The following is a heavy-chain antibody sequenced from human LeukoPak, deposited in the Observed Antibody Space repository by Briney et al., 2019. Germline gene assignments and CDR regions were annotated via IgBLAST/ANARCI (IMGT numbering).Heavy chain of an antibody. CDR2: IYYSGST. D-gene: IGHD3-22*01. V-gene: IGHV4-39*07. CDR1: GGSISSSSYY. Sequence: SETLSLTCTVSGGSISSSSYYWGWIRQPPGKGLEWIGSIYYSGSTYYHPSLKSRVTISVDTSKNQFSLKLSSVTAADTAVYYCARVRKSYYYDSSGYSRRDAFDIWGQGTMVTVSS. J-gene: IGHJ3*02. CDR3: ARVRKSYYYDSSGYSRRDAFDI.